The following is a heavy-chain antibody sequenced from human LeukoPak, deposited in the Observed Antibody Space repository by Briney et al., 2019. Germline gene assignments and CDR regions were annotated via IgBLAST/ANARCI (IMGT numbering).Heavy chain of an antibody. CDR1: GGSINGYY. V-gene: IGHV4-59*01. J-gene: IGHJ4*02. Sequence: SETLSLTCTVSGGSINGYYWIWIRQPPGKGLEWIGYIYYSGSTNYNPSLKSRVTISVDTSKNQFSLKLSSVTAADTAVYYCARGFDDYGDHALDYWGQGTLVTVSS. CDR3: ARGFDDYGDHALDY. D-gene: IGHD4-17*01. CDR2: IYYSGST.